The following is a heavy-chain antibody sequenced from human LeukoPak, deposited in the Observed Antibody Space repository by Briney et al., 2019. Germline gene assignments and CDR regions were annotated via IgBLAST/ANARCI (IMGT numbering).Heavy chain of an antibody. CDR3: AKDRDYYFDY. CDR1: GFTFSYYA. V-gene: IGHV3-30*04. Sequence: GRSLRLSCAASGFTFSYYAFHWVRQAPGKGLEWVAVISYDGSNKYYADSVKGRFTISRDNSKNTLYLQMNSLRAEDTAVYYCAKDRDYYFDYWGQGTLVTVSS. D-gene: IGHD3-10*01. J-gene: IGHJ4*02. CDR2: ISYDGSNK.